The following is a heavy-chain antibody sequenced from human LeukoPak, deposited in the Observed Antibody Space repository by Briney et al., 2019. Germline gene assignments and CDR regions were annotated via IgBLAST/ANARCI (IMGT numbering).Heavy chain of an antibody. CDR3: AREPAQWELRDY. V-gene: IGHV1-18*01. J-gene: IGHJ4*02. CDR2: ISAYNGNT. D-gene: IGHD1-26*01. Sequence: ASVKVSCKASGYTFTSYGISWVRQSPGQGLEWMGWISAYNGNTNYAHKLQGRVTMTTDTSTSTDYMELRSLRSDDTAVYYCAREPAQWELRDYWGQGTLVTVSS. CDR1: GYTFTSYG.